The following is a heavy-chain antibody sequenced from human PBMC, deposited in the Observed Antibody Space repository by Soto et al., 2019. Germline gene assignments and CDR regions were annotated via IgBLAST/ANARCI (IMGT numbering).Heavy chain of an antibody. CDR3: ARDPNNTSRDKLYLNY. CDR2: ISADNGNT. V-gene: IGHV1-18*01. Sequence: ASVKVSCKASGYTFYSHSISWVRQAPGQGLEWMGRISADNGNTKYAQKVLGRVTMTTATTTTTAYMERRSLTSDETAVYYCARDPNNTSRDKLYLNYWGQGTLVTVSS. J-gene: IGHJ4*02. D-gene: IGHD2-2*01. CDR1: GYTFYSHS.